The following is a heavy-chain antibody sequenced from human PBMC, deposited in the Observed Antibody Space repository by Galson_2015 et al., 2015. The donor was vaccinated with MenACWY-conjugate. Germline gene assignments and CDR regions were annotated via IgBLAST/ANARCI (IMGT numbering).Heavy chain of an antibody. Sequence: SLRLSCAASGFTFSGYAMTWVRQAPGKGLEWVSVISGTGGTIYYAESVKGRFTISRDNPKNTLFLEMNSLRAEDTAVYYCAKKFGSSSWFRGFDSRGQGTLVTVSS. CDR1: GFTFSGYA. J-gene: IGHJ4*02. V-gene: IGHV3-23*01. CDR3: AKKFGSSSWFRGFDS. CDR2: ISGTGGTI. D-gene: IGHD6-13*01.